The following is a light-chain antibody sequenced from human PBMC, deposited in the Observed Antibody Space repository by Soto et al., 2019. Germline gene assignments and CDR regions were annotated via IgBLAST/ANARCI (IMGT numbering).Light chain of an antibody. V-gene: IGKV3-20*01. J-gene: IGKJ1*01. Sequence: EILFTQSPGTLSLSPGERATLSCRASESVSSYLAWYQQKPGQAPRLRIYGASNRATGIPDRFSGSGSGTDFTLTIRRLEPEDSAVYYCQQYGSSGTFGQGTKVDI. CDR2: GAS. CDR1: ESVSSY. CDR3: QQYGSSGT.